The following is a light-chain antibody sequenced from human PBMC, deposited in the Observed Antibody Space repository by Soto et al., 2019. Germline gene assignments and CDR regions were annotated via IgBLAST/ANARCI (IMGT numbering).Light chain of an antibody. CDR1: PDINNF. Sequence: DIQMTQSPSSLSASVGDRVTITCQASPDINNFLNWYQQEPGKAPKLLIYDASDLEAGVPSRFSGSGSGTDFTFTISNLQPEDIATYYCQKYDNLPYTFGQGTKLEIK. CDR3: QKYDNLPYT. CDR2: DAS. V-gene: IGKV1-33*01. J-gene: IGKJ2*01.